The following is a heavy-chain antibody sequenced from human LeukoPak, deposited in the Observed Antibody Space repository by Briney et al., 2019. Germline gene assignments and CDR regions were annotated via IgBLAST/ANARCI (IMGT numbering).Heavy chain of an antibody. CDR1: GFTYSSHS. V-gene: IGHV3-21*01. Sequence: GRSLRLLQAASGFTYSSHSMNGVSQASGKGLEWGSTISSSSSYIYYAASVKGRFTSSRDNAKSSLYLQMTSLRAEDTAVYYCARAGSSPAEFDYWGQGTLVTVSS. CDR2: ISSSSSYI. J-gene: IGHJ4*02. CDR3: ARAGSSPAEFDY. D-gene: IGHD3-10*01.